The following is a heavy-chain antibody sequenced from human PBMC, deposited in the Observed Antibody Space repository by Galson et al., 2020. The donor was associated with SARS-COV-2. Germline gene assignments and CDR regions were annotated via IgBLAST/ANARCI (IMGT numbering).Heavy chain of an antibody. CDR2: FDPEDGET. J-gene: IGHJ5*02. V-gene: IGHV1-24*01. CDR1: GYTLTELS. Sequence: ASVKVSCKVSGYTLTELSMHWVRQAPGQGLEWMGGFDPEDGETIYAQTFQGRVTMTEDTSTDTAYMELSSLRSEDTAVYYCATAAAAGTFSWFDPWGQGTLVTVSS. CDR3: ATAAAAGTFSWFDP. D-gene: IGHD6-13*01.